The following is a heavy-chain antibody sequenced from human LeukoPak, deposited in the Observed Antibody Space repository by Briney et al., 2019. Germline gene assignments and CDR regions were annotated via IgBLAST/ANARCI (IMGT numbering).Heavy chain of an antibody. V-gene: IGHV1-8*01. Sequence: ASVKVSCKASGYTFTSYDINWVRQATGQGLEWMGWMNPNSGNTGYAQKFQGRVTMTRNTSISTAYMELSSLRSEDTAVYYCARGVRYFDLAYYYYYMDVWGKGTTVTISS. CDR3: ARGVRYFDLAYYYYYMDV. CDR2: MNPNSGNT. J-gene: IGHJ6*03. CDR1: GYTFTSYD. D-gene: IGHD3-9*01.